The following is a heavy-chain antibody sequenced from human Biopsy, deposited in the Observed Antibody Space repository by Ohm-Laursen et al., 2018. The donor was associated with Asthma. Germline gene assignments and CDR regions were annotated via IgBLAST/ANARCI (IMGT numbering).Heavy chain of an antibody. CDR1: GGTFSNFA. CDR2: IMTVFGTT. CDR3: ARCQVGYSSGWSLLLKKIYYCGMDV. J-gene: IGHJ6*02. Sequence: SSVKVSCNAPGGTFSNFAISWVRQAPGQGLEWLGGIMTVFGTTSYAQKFQGRVTITADESTSTAYMEVTSLRSEDTAIYYCARCQVGYSSGWSLLLKKIYYCGMDVWGQGTAVTVSS. V-gene: IGHV1-69*01. D-gene: IGHD6-19*01.